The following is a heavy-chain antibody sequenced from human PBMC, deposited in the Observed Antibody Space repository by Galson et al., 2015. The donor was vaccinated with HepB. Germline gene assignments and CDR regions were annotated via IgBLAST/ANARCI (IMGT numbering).Heavy chain of an antibody. CDR1: GGTFSSYV. CDR3: ARARCGGDCYRYYYYYYMDV. V-gene: IGHV1-69*13. Sequence: SVKVSCKASGGTFSSYVISWVRQAPGQGLEWMGGIIPIFGTANYAQKFQGRVTITADESTSTAYMELSSLRSEDTAVYYCARARCGGDCYRYYYYYYMDVWGKGTTVTVSS. D-gene: IGHD2-21*01. CDR2: IIPIFGTA. J-gene: IGHJ6*03.